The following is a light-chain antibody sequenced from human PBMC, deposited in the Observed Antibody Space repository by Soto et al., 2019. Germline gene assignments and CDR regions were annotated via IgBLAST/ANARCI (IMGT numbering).Light chain of an antibody. Sequence: ELLLTQSPATLASSPGARATLSCWASQNVLSNYLAWYQQKPGQAPRLLIYGASTRATGIPDRFGGSGSGTDFTLTISRLEPEDFAVYYCQQYSFLPRTFCHGAIVDIK. CDR2: GAS. J-gene: IGKJ3*01. CDR1: QNVLSNY. V-gene: IGKV3-20*01. CDR3: QQYSFLPRT.